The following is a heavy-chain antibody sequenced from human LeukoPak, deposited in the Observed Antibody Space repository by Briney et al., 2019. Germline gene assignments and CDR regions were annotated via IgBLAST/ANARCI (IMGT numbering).Heavy chain of an antibody. V-gene: IGHV4-34*01. CDR1: GGSFSGYY. CDR2: INHSGST. J-gene: IGHJ4*02. CDR3: ARHSTGYSSSWYGRVYDY. Sequence: SETLSLTCAVYGGSFSGYYWSWIRQPPGKGLEWIGEINHSGSTNYNPSLKSRVTISVDTSKNQFSLKLSSVTAADTAVYYCARHSTGYSSSWYGRVYDYWGQGTLVTVSS. D-gene: IGHD6-13*01.